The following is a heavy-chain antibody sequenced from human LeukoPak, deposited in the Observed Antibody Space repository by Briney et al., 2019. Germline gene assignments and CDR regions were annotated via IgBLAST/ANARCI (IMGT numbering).Heavy chain of an antibody. J-gene: IGHJ4*02. D-gene: IGHD5-18*01. Sequence: ASVKVSCKASGYTFSGFYINWVRQAPGQGLEWMGWINPKNGDTHYAQDFLGRVTMTRDTSISTAYMELSRLTSDDTAVYYCARDGRLRNGYDDFYIWGQGTLVTVSS. CDR1: GYTFSGFY. CDR3: ARDGRLRNGYDDFYI. V-gene: IGHV1-2*02. CDR2: INPKNGDT.